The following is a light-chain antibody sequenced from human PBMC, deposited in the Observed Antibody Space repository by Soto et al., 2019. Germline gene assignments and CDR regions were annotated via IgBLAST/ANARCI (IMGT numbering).Light chain of an antibody. Sequence: IVMTQSPATMSVSPGERATLSCRASQGIGDTLAWYQQKPGQTPRLLIYDTSIMATGVPARFSGSRSGAEFTLTISSLQSEDFAVYYCQHYVNWPLTFGGGTKVESK. V-gene: IGKV3-15*01. J-gene: IGKJ4*01. CDR2: DTS. CDR1: QGIGDT. CDR3: QHYVNWPLT.